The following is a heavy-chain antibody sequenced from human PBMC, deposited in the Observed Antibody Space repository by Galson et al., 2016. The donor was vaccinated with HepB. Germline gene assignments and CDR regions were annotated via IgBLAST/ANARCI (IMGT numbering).Heavy chain of an antibody. J-gene: IGHJ6*02. Sequence: SLRLSCAASGFSFSSYAMSWVRQAPGKGLEWVSGISGHGRHTYYAGSVQGRFTISRDNSKNPLYLHMNSLGADDTAVYFCAKEMDNHYPSAVHVWGQGTTVTVSS. CDR1: GFSFSSYA. V-gene: IGHV3-23*01. D-gene: IGHD1-26*01. CDR3: AKEMDNHYPSAVHV. CDR2: ISGHGRHT.